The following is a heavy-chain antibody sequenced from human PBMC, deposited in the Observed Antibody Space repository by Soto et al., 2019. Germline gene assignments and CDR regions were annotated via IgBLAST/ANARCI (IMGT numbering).Heavy chain of an antibody. J-gene: IGHJ6*02. CDR1: GGTFSSYA. V-gene: IGHV1-69*12. CDR2: IIPIFGTA. CDR3: ARDGYYYSSGYYPTGMDV. Sequence: QVQLVQSGAEVKKPGSSVKVSCKASGGTFSSYAISWVRQAPGQGLEWMGGIIPIFGTANYAQKFQGRVTITADESTSTAYMELSSLRSEDTAVYYCARDGYYYSSGYYPTGMDVWGQGPTVTVSS. D-gene: IGHD3-22*01.